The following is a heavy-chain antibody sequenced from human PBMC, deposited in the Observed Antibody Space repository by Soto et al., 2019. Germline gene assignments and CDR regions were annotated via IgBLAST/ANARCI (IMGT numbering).Heavy chain of an antibody. D-gene: IGHD6-6*01. CDR2: IYWDDDK. CDR3: AHSKYSRSSFDY. V-gene: IGHV2-5*02. CDR1: GFSLSTSDVG. J-gene: IGHJ4*02. Sequence: GXGPTLGNPTQTLTLTCTFSGFSLSTSDVGVGWIRQPPGKALEWLAIIYWDDDKRYSPSLKSRLTITKDTSKNQVVLTVTNMDPVDTATYYCAHSKYSRSSFDYWGQGTLVTVSS.